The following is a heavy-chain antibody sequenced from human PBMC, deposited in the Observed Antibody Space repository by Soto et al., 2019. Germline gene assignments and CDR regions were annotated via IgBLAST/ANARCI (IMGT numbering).Heavy chain of an antibody. V-gene: IGHV3-23*01. Sequence: RLSCAASGFIFRNYAMGWARQGPGSGLDWISFISNSGVTTNYADSVRGRFTVSRDNSKDTLYLHMTGLRVEDTAVYYCAKSFAAAGRQIWFDSWGHGTLVTVSS. CDR2: ISNSGVTT. CDR3: AKSFAAAGRQIWFDS. D-gene: IGHD6-25*01. CDR1: GFIFRNYA. J-gene: IGHJ5*01.